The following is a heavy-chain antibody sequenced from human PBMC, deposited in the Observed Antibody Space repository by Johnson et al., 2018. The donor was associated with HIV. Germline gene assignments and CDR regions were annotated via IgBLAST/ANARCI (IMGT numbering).Heavy chain of an antibody. CDR3: AKAYCPGCDAFDV. CDR2: IWYDGSNK. V-gene: IGHV3-33*06. Sequence: QVQLVESGGGVVQPGRSLRLSCAASGFTFSYYGIHWVRQAPGQGLEWVAVIWYDGSNKYYAASVKGRFTISRDNSKNTLYLQMNSLRAEDTAVYYCAKAYCPGCDAFDVWGHGTMVTVSS. CDR1: GFTFSYYG. J-gene: IGHJ3*01. D-gene: IGHD2-21*01.